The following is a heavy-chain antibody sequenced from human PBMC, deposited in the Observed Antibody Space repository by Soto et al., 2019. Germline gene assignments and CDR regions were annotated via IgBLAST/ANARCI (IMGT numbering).Heavy chain of an antibody. J-gene: IGHJ4*02. CDR1: GGTFSSYA. CDR2: IIPIFGTA. D-gene: IGHD3-22*01. CDR3: ARAVEGYYDSSGYYLGY. V-gene: IGHV1-69*01. Sequence: QVQLVQSGAEVKKPGSSVKVSCKASGGTFSSYAISWVRQAPGHGLEWMGGIIPIFGTANYAQKFQGRVTITADESTSTAYMELSSLRSEDTAVYYCARAVEGYYDSSGYYLGYWGQGTLVTVSS.